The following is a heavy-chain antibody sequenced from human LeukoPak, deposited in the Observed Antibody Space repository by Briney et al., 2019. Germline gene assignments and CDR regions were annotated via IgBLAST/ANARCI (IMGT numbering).Heavy chain of an antibody. CDR2: INHSGYT. D-gene: IGHD6-13*01. CDR1: GGSFSAYY. V-gene: IGHV4-34*01. CDR3: ARRSYSSPFRY. Sequence: SETLSLTCTVYGGSFSAYYWSWIRQPPGKGLEWIGEINHSGYTNYNPSLKSRVTISADTSKNQFSLQLSSVTAADTAVYYCARRSYSSPFRYWGQGTLVTVSS. J-gene: IGHJ4*02.